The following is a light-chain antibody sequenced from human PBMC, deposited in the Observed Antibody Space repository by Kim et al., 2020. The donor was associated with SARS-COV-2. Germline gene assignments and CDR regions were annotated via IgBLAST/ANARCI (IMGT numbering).Light chain of an antibody. CDR1: QSVNDW. V-gene: IGKV1-5*03. Sequence: SASVGDTVTITCRASQSVNDWLAWYQQNPGNAPKLLIYKASSLTSGVPSRFSGSGSGREFTLTISSLQPDDFGTYYCQQYDSSWTFGQGTKVDIK. J-gene: IGKJ1*01. CDR2: KAS. CDR3: QQYDSSWT.